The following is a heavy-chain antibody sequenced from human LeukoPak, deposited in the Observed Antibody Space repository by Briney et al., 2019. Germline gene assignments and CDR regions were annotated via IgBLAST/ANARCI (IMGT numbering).Heavy chain of an antibody. CDR1: GYTFTGYY. CDR3: ATKPPAGVAFDY. CDR2: FDPEDGET. V-gene: IGHV1-24*01. Sequence: ASVKVSCKASGYTFTGYYMHWVRQAPGKGLEWMGGFDPEDGETIYAQKFQGRVTMTEDTSTDTAYMELSSLRSEDTAVYYCATKPPAGVAFDYWGQGTLVTVSS. D-gene: IGHD2-21*01. J-gene: IGHJ4*02.